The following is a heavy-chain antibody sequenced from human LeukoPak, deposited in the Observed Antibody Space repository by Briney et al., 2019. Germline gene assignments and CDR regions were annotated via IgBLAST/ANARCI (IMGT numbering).Heavy chain of an antibody. CDR1: GGSISSYY. V-gene: IGHV4-59*01. J-gene: IGHJ4*02. D-gene: IGHD1-7*01. CDR3: ARGPLSGGGTTEY. Sequence: SETLSLTCPVSGGSISSYYWSWIRQPPGKGLEWIGYIYYSGSTNYNPSLKSRVTISVDTSKNQFSLKLSSVTAADTAVYYCARGPLSGGGTTEYWGQGTLVTVSS. CDR2: IYYSGST.